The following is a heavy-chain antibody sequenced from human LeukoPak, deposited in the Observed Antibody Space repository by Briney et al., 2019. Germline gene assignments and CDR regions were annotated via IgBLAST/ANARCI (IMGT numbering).Heavy chain of an antibody. CDR1: GFTFSSYS. CDR2: ISSSSSYI. V-gene: IGHV3-21*01. CDR3: ARGGYDILTGPSGY. D-gene: IGHD3-9*01. Sequence: PGRSLRLSCAASGFTFSSYSMNWVRQAPGKGLEWVSSISSSSSYIYYADSVKGRFTISRDNAKNSLYLQMNSLRAEDTVVYYCARGGYDILTGPSGYWGQGTLVTVSS. J-gene: IGHJ4*02.